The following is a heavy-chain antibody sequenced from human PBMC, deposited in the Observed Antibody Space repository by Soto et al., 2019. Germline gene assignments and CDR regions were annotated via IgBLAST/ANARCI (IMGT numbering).Heavy chain of an antibody. CDR1: GYTFTSYD. J-gene: IGHJ4*02. CDR3: ARGPQLRFLEWLFYY. D-gene: IGHD3-3*01. Sequence: ASVKVSCKASGYTFTSYDINWVRQATGQGLEWMGWMNPNSGNTGYAQKFQGRVTMTRNTSISTAYMELSSLRSEDTAVYYCARGPQLRFLEWLFYYWGQGTLVTVSS. V-gene: IGHV1-8*01. CDR2: MNPNSGNT.